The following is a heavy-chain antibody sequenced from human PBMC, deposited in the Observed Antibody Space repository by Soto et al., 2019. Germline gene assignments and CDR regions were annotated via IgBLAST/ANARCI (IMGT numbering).Heavy chain of an antibody. J-gene: IGHJ4*01. Sequence: EVQLLESGGHLVQPGGSLRLSCAASGLMFSSYAMSWVRQAPWKGLEWVSTISTSGDPTYYADSVKGRFTISRDQSKNTLFLQMNSLRADDTAVYYCATGDSTGYYNYWGHGTLVTVSS. D-gene: IGHD3-22*01. CDR1: GLMFSSYA. CDR2: ISTSGDPT. CDR3: ATGDSTGYYNY. V-gene: IGHV3-23*01.